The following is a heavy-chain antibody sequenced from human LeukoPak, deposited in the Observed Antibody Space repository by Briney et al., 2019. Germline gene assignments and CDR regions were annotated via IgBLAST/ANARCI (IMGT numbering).Heavy chain of an antibody. Sequence: ASVKVSCKASGYTFTSYYIHWVRQAPGQGLEWVGLINPDTGGTNYAQKFQGRVTMTRDTSISTAYMEVSRLRSDDTAVYYCARGAHYHDSSEGYDYWGQGTLVTVSS. CDR1: GYTFTSYY. J-gene: IGHJ4*02. V-gene: IGHV1-2*02. CDR3: ARGAHYHDSSEGYDY. CDR2: INPDTGGT. D-gene: IGHD3-22*01.